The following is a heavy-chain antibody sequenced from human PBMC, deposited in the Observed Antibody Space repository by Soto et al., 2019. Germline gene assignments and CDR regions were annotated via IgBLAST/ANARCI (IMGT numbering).Heavy chain of an antibody. D-gene: IGHD3-16*01. Sequence: SETLSLTCTVSGGSLNNYYWSWIRQPAGKGLEWIGRIYTVGSTNYNPSLKGRVTMSIDTSKNQFSLRLTSVTAADTAVYYCARSPLTHSYAQFDSWGQGSLVTVSS. V-gene: IGHV4-4*07. CDR3: ARSPLTHSYAQFDS. J-gene: IGHJ4*02. CDR2: IYTVGST. CDR1: GGSLNNYY.